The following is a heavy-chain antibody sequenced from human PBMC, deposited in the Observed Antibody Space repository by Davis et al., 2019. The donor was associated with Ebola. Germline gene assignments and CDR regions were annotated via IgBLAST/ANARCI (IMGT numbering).Heavy chain of an antibody. Sequence: ASVKVSCKASGYSLTHYSFSWVRQAPGQGLEWMGWVSGNNGKTDYAQKFQGRVTMTTDTSTSTAYMELRSLTSDDTAVYYCAREIGVAVPGVMKDAFDIWGQGTVVTVSS. J-gene: IGHJ3*02. D-gene: IGHD2-2*01. V-gene: IGHV1-18*01. CDR3: AREIGVAVPGVMKDAFDI. CDR1: GYSLTHYS. CDR2: VSGNNGKT.